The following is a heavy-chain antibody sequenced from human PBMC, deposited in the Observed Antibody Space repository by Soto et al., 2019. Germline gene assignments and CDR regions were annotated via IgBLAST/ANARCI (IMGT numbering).Heavy chain of an antibody. D-gene: IGHD1-26*01. V-gene: IGHV4-34*01. CDR3: ARRSSWSNRWGSNYNWFDP. J-gene: IGHJ5*02. Sequence: SETLSLTCAVYGGSFCGYYWNWIRQPPGRGLGWIGETTHSGGTDYNPSLKSRVTMSVDTSKNQFSLRLSSVTAADTAVYYCARRSSWSNRWGSNYNWFDPWGQGTLVTASS. CDR2: TTHSGGT. CDR1: GGSFCGYY.